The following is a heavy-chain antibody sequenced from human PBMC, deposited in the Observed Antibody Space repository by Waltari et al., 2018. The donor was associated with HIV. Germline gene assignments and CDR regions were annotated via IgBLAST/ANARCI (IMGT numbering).Heavy chain of an antibody. V-gene: IGHV3-74*01. CDR2: IHSDGSST. CDR3: ARREATVVRGVYYYGMDV. J-gene: IGHJ6*02. D-gene: IGHD3-10*01. CDR1: GFTFRSYW. Sequence: EVQLVESGGGLVQPGGSLRLSCAASGFTFRSYWMHCVRQAPGTGLVWVSRIHSDGSSTSYADFVEGRFTISRDNAKNTLYLEMNSLRAEDTAVYYCARREATVVRGVYYYGMDVWGQGTTVTVSS.